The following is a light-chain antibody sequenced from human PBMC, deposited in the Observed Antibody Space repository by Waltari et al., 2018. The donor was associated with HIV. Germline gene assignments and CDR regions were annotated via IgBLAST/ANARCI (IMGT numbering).Light chain of an antibody. Sequence: QPVLTQSSSASASPGSSVKLTCTPDSEHRNHILAWHLQQPGEAPRFVMKVDSRGVYNKGSGVPDRFSGSSSGTDRYLTISNLQLEDEADYYCEAWDTYTRVFGGGTRLTV. CDR3: EAWDTYTRV. J-gene: IGLJ3*02. CDR1: SEHRNHI. V-gene: IGLV4-60*02. CDR2: VDSRGVY.